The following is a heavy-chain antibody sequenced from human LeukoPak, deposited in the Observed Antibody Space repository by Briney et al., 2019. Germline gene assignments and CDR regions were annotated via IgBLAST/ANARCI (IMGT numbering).Heavy chain of an antibody. Sequence: SGGSLRLSCAASGFTFSSYAMHWVRQAPGKGLEYVPAISSNGGSTYYANSVKGRFTISRDNSKNTLYLQMGSLRAEDMAVYYCARDGGYSYAEGFDPWGLGTLVTVSS. V-gene: IGHV3-64*01. CDR2: ISSNGGST. CDR3: ARDGGYSYAEGFDP. D-gene: IGHD5-18*01. CDR1: GFTFSSYA. J-gene: IGHJ5*02.